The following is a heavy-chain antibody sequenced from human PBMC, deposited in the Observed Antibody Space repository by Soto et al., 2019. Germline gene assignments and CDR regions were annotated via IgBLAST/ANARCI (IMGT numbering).Heavy chain of an antibody. D-gene: IGHD3-22*01. Sequence: QVQLVQSGAEVKKPRSSVKVSYKASGGGLSNYGISWVRQAPGQGLEWMGAIIPVFGTPNYGQKFQDRVTITADESTTTVYMEVRSLTSEDTAVYYCARGDATKIVVTTYYAMDVWGQGTTVTVSS. CDR1: GGGLSNYG. CDR3: ARGDATKIVVTTYYAMDV. J-gene: IGHJ6*02. CDR2: IIPVFGTP. V-gene: IGHV1-69*12.